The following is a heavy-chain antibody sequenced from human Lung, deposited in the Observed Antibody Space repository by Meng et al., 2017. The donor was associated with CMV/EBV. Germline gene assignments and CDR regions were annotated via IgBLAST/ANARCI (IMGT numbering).Heavy chain of an antibody. J-gene: IGHJ4*02. CDR2: INPNGTRT. Sequence: QYINRVRQARGQGVEWMGVINPNGTRTHYAQKFRDRVTMTRDTSTSTVYMELSSLRSEDTAVYYCARLIGAVAPAPTVDFWSGYFDYWGQGSLVTVSS. CDR3: ARLIGAVAPAPTVDFWSGYFDY. CDR1: QY. D-gene: IGHD3-3*01. V-gene: IGHV1-46*01.